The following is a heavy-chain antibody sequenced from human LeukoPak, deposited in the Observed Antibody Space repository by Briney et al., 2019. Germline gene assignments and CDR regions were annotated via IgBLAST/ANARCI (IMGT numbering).Heavy chain of an antibody. D-gene: IGHD1-26*01. CDR1: GFTFSSYE. CDR2: ISSSGTYI. V-gene: IGHV3-48*03. J-gene: IGHJ4*02. Sequence: PGGSLRLSCAVSGFTFSSYEMTWVRQAPGKGLEWVSYISSSGTYIYYADSVKGRFTISRDNAKNSLYLQMNSLRAEDTGVYYCARGRGVVATTTQGDWGQGTLVTVSS. CDR3: ARGRGVVATTTQGD.